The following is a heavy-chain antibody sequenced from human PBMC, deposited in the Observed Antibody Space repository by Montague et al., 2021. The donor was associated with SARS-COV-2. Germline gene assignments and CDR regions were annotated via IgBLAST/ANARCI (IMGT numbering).Heavy chain of an antibody. CDR1: GASIDTGNHY. Sequence: TLSLTCRVSGASIDTGNHYWTWIRQSAGQGLESIGNLDNSWPTNYNPSLKSRVTFSLDRAKNHCSLLLSSVTAADTDTDYCERDSVSYGLDVWGQGTTVTVSS. CDR3: ERDSVSYGLDV. V-gene: IGHV4-61*09. D-gene: IGHD3-16*01. CDR2: LDNSWPT. J-gene: IGHJ6*02.